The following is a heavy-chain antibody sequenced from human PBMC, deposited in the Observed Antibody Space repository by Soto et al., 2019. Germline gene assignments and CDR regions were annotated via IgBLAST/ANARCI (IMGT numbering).Heavy chain of an antibody. J-gene: IGHJ5*02. D-gene: IGHD3-22*01. CDR2: IYYTGNT. V-gene: IGHV4-31*03. CDR1: GGSISSHVYY. Sequence: QVQLQESGPGLVKPSQTLSLTCTVSGGSISSHVYYWSWLRQYPGKGLEWIGYIYYTGNTYLNPSHKSRLNISVDTSKNASTLRLSSVTAADTAQYYCARDVRHYDGRVTYIERFDPWGQGTLVNVSS. CDR3: ARDVRHYDGRVTYIERFDP.